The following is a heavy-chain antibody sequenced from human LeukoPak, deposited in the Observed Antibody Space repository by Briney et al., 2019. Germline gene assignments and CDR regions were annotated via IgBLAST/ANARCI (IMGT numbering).Heavy chain of an antibody. D-gene: IGHD3-22*01. J-gene: IGHJ1*01. CDR3: ARVPLHDDSGHYYPH. CDR2: IIPIFGTA. V-gene: IGHV1-69*05. Sequence: SVKVSCKASGGTFSSYAISWVRQAPGQGLEWMGGIIPIFGTANYAQKFQGRVTIIRDTSASTAYMELSSLRSEDTAVYYCARVPLHDDSGHYYPHWGQGTLVTVSS. CDR1: GGTFSSYA.